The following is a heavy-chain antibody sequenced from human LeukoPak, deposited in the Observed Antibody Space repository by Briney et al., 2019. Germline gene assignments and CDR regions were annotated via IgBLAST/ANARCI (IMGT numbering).Heavy chain of an antibody. CDR3: ARDHNWNYYYYYGMDV. Sequence: GRSLRLSCAASGFTFSSYGMHWVRQAPGKGLEWVAVIWYDGSNKYYADSVKGRFTISRDNSKNTLYLQMNSLRAEDTAVYYCARDHNWNYYYYYGMDVWGQGTTVTVSS. D-gene: IGHD1-20*01. V-gene: IGHV3-33*01. J-gene: IGHJ6*02. CDR1: GFTFSSYG. CDR2: IWYDGSNK.